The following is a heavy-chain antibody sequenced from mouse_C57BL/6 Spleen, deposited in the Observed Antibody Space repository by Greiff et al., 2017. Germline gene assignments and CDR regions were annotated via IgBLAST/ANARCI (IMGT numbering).Heavy chain of an antibody. D-gene: IGHD1-1*01. CDR1: GYTFTSYG. J-gene: IGHJ4*01. CDR3: ARRGYGSSHYYAMDY. CDR2: IYPRSGNT. Sequence: QVQLQQSGAELARPGASVKLSCKASGYTFTSYGISWVKQRPGQGLEWIGEIYPRSGNTYYKEKFKGKATLTADKSSSTAYMELRSLTSKDSAVYFCARRGYGSSHYYAMDYWGQGTSVTVSS. V-gene: IGHV1-81*01.